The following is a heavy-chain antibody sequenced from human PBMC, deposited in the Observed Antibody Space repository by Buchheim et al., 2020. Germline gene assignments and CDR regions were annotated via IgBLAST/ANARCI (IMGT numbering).Heavy chain of an antibody. CDR1: GFTFSSYW. CDR3: ARDLAAYYDFWSGYPTLYYYYGMDV. D-gene: IGHD3-3*01. V-gene: IGHV3-74*01. CDR2: INSDGSST. Sequence: EVQLVESGGGLVQPGGSLRLSCAASGFTFSSYWMHWVRQAPGKGLVWVSRINSDGSSTSYADSVKGRFTIPRDNAKNKLYLQMNSLRAEDTAVYYCARDLAAYYDFWSGYPTLYYYYGMDVWGQGTT. J-gene: IGHJ6*02.